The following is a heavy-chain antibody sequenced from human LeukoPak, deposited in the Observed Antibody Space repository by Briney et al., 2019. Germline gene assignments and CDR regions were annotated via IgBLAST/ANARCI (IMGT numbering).Heavy chain of an antibody. CDR3: ARALGQQLVAPADY. J-gene: IGHJ4*02. CDR2: ISAYNGNT. CDR1: GYTFTSYG. D-gene: IGHD6-13*01. V-gene: IGHV1-18*01. Sequence: ASVKVSRKASGYTFTSYGISWVRQAPGQGLEWMGWISAYNGNTNYAQKLQGRVTMTTDTSTSTAYMELRSLRSDDTAVYYCARALGQQLVAPADYWGQGTLVTVSS.